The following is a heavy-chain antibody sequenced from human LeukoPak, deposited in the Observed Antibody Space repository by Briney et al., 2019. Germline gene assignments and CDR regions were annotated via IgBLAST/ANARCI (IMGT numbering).Heavy chain of an antibody. J-gene: IGHJ6*02. CDR3: ARRNAMDV. V-gene: IGHV3-7*03. CDR2: INRDGSER. Sequence: GGSRRLSCAASGFTFSNYWMTWVRQAPGKGLEWVANINRDGSERYYVDSVKGRFTISRDDAKSSLYLQMNSLRAEDTAVYYCARRNAMDVWGQGTTVIVFS. CDR1: GFTFSNYW.